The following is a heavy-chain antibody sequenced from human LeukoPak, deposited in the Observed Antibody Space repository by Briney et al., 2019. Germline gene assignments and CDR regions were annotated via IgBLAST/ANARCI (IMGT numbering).Heavy chain of an antibody. CDR3: ARDPRNWNYDY. J-gene: IGHJ4*02. V-gene: IGHV4-34*01. CDR1: GGSLSGYY. CDR2: INHSGST. Sequence: SETLSLTCAVYGGSLSGYYWSWIRQPPGKGLEWIGEINHSGSTNYNPSLKSRVTISVDTSKNQFSLKLSSVTAADTAVYYCARDPRNWNYDYWGQGTLVTVSS. D-gene: IGHD1-1*01.